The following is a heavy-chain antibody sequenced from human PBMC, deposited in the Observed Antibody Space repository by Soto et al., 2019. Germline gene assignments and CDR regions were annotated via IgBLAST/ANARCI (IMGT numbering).Heavy chain of an antibody. CDR3: AKGGAAYYYDILTGYYPYYFDY. D-gene: IGHD3-9*01. Sequence: EVQLVESGGGLVQPGRSLRLSCAASGFTFDDYAMHWVRQAPGKGLEWVSGISWNSGSIGYADSVKGRFTISRDNAKNSLYLHMSSLRAEATALYYCAKGGAAYYYDILTGYYPYYFDYWGQGTLVTVSS. V-gene: IGHV3-9*01. CDR2: ISWNSGSI. CDR1: GFTFDDYA. J-gene: IGHJ4*02.